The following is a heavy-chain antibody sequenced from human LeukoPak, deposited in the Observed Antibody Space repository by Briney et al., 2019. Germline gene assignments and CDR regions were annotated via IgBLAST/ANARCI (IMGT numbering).Heavy chain of an antibody. CDR1: GYSFTSYW. J-gene: IGHJ6*02. D-gene: IGHD3-22*01. CDR3: AITHYYDSSGYYSDYYYYGMDV. V-gene: IGHV5-51*01. Sequence: GESLKISCKGSGYSFTSYWIGWVRQMPGKGLEWMGIIYPGDSDTRYSPSFQGQVTISADKSISTAYLQWSSLKASATAMYYCAITHYYDSSGYYSDYYYYGMDVWGQGTTVTVSS. CDR2: IYPGDSDT.